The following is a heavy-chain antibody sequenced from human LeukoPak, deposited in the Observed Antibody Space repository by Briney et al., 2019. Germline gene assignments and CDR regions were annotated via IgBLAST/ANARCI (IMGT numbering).Heavy chain of an antibody. Sequence: GASVKVSCKSSGYTFTGYYMHWVRQAPGQGLEWMGWIDPNGGGTNYAQKFQGRVTMTRDTSISTAYMELSRLRSDDTAVYYCARVLDARMDVWGKGTTVTVSS. V-gene: IGHV1-2*02. D-gene: IGHD2-15*01. J-gene: IGHJ6*04. CDR3: ARVLDARMDV. CDR1: GYTFTGYY. CDR2: IDPNGGGT.